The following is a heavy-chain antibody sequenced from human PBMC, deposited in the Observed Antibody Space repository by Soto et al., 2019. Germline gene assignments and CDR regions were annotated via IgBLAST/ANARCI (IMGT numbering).Heavy chain of an antibody. D-gene: IGHD4-17*01. J-gene: IGHJ4*02. CDR3: GRGLYGGNFDY. Sequence: SETLSLTCVVSAHSINSNYYWLCIRQPPGKGLEWIGAIHHSGTTYYSPSLNSRGTISMDTSKNHFSLRLSSMTAANTAISYLGRGLYGGNFDYWVQGIPVAVSS. CDR1: AHSINSNYY. CDR2: IHHSGTT. V-gene: IGHV4-38-2*01.